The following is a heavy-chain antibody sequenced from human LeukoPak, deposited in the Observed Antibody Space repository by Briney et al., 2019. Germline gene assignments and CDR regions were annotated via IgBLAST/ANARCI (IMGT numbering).Heavy chain of an antibody. V-gene: IGHV3-23*01. D-gene: IGHD6-13*01. J-gene: IGHJ5*02. CDR2: ISGGGGST. CDR1: GFTFSSYA. CDR3: AKDEASSWSKNWFDP. Sequence: PGGSLRLSCAASGFTFSSYAMSWVRQAPGKGLEWVSAISGGGGSTYYADSVKGRFTISRDNSKNTVYLQMNSLRAEDTAVYYCAKDEASSWSKNWFDPWGQGTLVTDSS.